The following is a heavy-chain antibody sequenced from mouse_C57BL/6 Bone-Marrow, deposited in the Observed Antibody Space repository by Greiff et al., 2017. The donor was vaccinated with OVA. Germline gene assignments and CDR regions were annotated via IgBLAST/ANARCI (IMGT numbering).Heavy chain of an antibody. Sequence: VQLQQSGPELVKPGASVKISCKASGYTFTDYYMNWVKQSHGKSLEWIGDINPNNGGTSYNQKFKGKATLTVDKSSSTAYMELRSLTSEDSAVYYCARGTYYGSRFAYWGQGTLVTVSA. CDR1: GYTFTDYY. CDR3: ARGTYYGSRFAY. V-gene: IGHV1-26*01. CDR2: INPNNGGT. J-gene: IGHJ3*01. D-gene: IGHD1-1*01.